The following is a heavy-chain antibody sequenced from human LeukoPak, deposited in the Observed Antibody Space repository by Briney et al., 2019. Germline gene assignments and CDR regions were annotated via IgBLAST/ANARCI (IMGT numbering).Heavy chain of an antibody. D-gene: IGHD6-19*01. V-gene: IGHV3-7*01. CDR1: GFTFRSYW. Sequence: PGGSLRLSCAVSGFTFRSYWMTWVRQAPGKGLEWVANIKEDGSEENYVDSVKGRFTISRDNAKNSVYLQMNSLRAEDTAVYYCARDLPNGWFDYWGQGPLVTVSS. J-gene: IGHJ4*02. CDR2: IKEDGSEE. CDR3: ARDLPNGWFDY.